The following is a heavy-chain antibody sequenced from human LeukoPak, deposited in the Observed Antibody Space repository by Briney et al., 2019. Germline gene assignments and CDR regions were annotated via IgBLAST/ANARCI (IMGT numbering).Heavy chain of an antibody. J-gene: IGHJ5*02. CDR3: ARITCSSTSCSVDP. CDR2: IYYSGST. Sequence: SETLSLTCTVSGGSISSYYWSWIRQPPGKGLEWIGYIYYSGSTNYNPSLKSRVTISVDTSKNQFSLKLSSVTAADTAVYYCARITCSSTSCSVDPWGQGTLVTVSS. D-gene: IGHD2-2*01. V-gene: IGHV4-59*01. CDR1: GGSISSYY.